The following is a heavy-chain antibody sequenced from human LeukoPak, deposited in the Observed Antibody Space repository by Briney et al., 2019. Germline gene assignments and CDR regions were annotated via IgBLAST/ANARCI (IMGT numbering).Heavy chain of an antibody. Sequence: GGSLRLSCAASGFTFSSYEMNWVRQAPGKGLEWVSVIFSGGGTYYADSVKGRFTISRDSSRNTLYLQMNILRAEDTAVYFCARDSYYESSGYYFSDYWGQGTLVTVSS. CDR3: ARDSYYESSGYYFSDY. CDR1: GFTFSSYE. CDR2: IFSGGGT. D-gene: IGHD3-22*01. V-gene: IGHV3-53*01. J-gene: IGHJ4*02.